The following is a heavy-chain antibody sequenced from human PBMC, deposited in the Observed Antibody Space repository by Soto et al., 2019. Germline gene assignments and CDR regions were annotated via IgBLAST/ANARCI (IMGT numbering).Heavy chain of an antibody. CDR1: GFTFRTYG. CDR2: IYSDGTST. Sequence: EVQLVESGGGLVQPGGALRLSCAASGFTFRTYGMHWVRQAPGKGLVWVSRIYSDGTSTSYADPVKGRFTISIDNAKNTLYLQMNSLRAEDTAVYYCARDALYFDYWGQGTLVTVSS. V-gene: IGHV3-74*01. CDR3: ARDALYFDY. J-gene: IGHJ4*02.